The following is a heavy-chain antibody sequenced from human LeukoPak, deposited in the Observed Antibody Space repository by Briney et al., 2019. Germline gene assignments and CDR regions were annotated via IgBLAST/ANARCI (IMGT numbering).Heavy chain of an antibody. D-gene: IGHD3-22*01. Sequence: GGSLRLSCAASGFTFSSYAMSWVRQAPGRGLEWVSTISNSGGSTYYADSVKGRFTISRDNSKNSLYLQMNSLRAEDTAVYYCAVYYYDSSGYYGEVDYWGQGTLVTVSS. J-gene: IGHJ4*02. CDR2: ISNSGGST. CDR1: GFTFSSYA. CDR3: AVYYYDSSGYYGEVDY. V-gene: IGHV3-23*01.